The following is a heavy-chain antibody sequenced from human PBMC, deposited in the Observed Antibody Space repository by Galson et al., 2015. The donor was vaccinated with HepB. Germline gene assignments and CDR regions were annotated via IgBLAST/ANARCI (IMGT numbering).Heavy chain of an antibody. V-gene: IGHV3-21*01. CDR2: ISSSSSYI. CDR1: GFTFSSYS. J-gene: IGHJ6*02. Sequence: SLRLSCAASGFTFSSYSMNWVRQAPGKGLEWVSSISSSSSYIYYADSVKGRFTISRDNAKNSLYLQMNSLRAEDTAVYYCARHQWVTRMSGYGMDVWGQGTTVTVSS. CDR3: ARHQWVTRMSGYGMDV. D-gene: IGHD3-3*01.